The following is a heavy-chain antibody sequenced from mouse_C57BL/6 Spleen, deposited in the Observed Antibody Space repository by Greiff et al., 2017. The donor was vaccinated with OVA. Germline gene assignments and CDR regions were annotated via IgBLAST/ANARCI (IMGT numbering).Heavy chain of an antibody. CDR1: GYTFTDYE. J-gene: IGHJ2*01. CDR2: IDPETGGT. Sequence: QVQLQQSGAELVRPGASVTLSCKASGYTFTDYEMHWVKQTPVHGLEWIGAIDPETGGTAYNQKFKGKAILTADKSSSTAYMELRSLTSEDSAVYYCTRRGLGQGFDYWGQGTTLTVSS. V-gene: IGHV1-15*01. CDR3: TRRGLGQGFDY. D-gene: IGHD4-1*01.